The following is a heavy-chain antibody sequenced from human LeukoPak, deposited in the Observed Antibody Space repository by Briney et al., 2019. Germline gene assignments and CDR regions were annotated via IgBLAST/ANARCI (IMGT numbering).Heavy chain of an antibody. CDR2: ISGSGGST. V-gene: IGHV3-23*01. Sequence: GGSLRLSCAASGFTFSSYAMSWVRQAPGKGLEWVSAISGSGGSTYYADSVKGRFTISRDNSKNTLYLQMNSLRAEDTAVYYCAKDGFALRKWELPLFDYWGQGTLVTVSS. D-gene: IGHD1-26*01. J-gene: IGHJ4*02. CDR3: AKDGFALRKWELPLFDY. CDR1: GFTFSSYA.